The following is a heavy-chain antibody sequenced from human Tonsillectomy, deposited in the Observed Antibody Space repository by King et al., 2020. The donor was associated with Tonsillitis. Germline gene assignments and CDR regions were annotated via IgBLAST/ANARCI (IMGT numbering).Heavy chain of an antibody. J-gene: IGHJ5*02. CDR1: GFIFSSYA. Sequence: VQLVESGGGLVQPGGSLRLSCAASGFIFSSYAMGWVRQAPGEGLEWVSAIRVSVGHTYYADSVKGQFTIARDNPKNTLYLQTNSLRAEDTAVYYCAKSLAGISGWFDPWGQGTLVTVSS. CDR3: AKSLAGISGWFDP. CDR2: IRVSVGHT. D-gene: IGHD3-10*01. V-gene: IGHV3-23*04.